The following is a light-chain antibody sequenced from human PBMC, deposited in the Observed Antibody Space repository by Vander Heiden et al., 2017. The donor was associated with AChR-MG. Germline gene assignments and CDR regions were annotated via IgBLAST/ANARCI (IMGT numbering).Light chain of an antibody. V-gene: IGKV3-20*01. Sequence: EIVLTQSPGTLSLSPGERATLSCRASQSVSSNYLAWYQQKPGQAPRLLIYGASSRATGIPDGFSGSGSGTDFTLTISRLEPEDFAVYYCQQYGMTFGQGTKVEIK. CDR2: GAS. CDR3: QQYGMT. J-gene: IGKJ1*01. CDR1: QSVSSNY.